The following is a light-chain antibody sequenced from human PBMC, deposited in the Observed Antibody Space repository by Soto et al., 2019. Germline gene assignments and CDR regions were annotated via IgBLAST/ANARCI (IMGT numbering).Light chain of an antibody. CDR3: QQQSYWPPT. V-gene: IGKV3-15*01. CDR1: QGIGDT. CDR2: DTS. J-gene: IGKJ1*01. Sequence: EIEMRQSPATLSVSLGDRVTLSCRASQGIGDTLDWYQHKPGQTPRLLIYDTSTRATGVPTRFSGSRSGAEYSLTIISRLPDDDTVNYCQQQSYWPPTFGQGTRVEIK.